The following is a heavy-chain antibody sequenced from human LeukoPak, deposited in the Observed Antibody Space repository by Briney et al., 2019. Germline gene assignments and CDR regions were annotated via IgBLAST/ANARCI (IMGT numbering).Heavy chain of an antibody. CDR1: GYTFTSYG. CDR2: ISAYNGNT. Sequence: ASVKVSCKASGYTFTSYGISWVRQAPGQGLEWMGWISAYNGNTNYAQKLQGRVTMTTDTSTSTAYMELRSLRSDDTAVYYCVVDSVVAAGLGAFDIWGQGTMVTVSS. D-gene: IGHD2-15*01. CDR3: VVDSVVAAGLGAFDI. V-gene: IGHV1-18*01. J-gene: IGHJ3*02.